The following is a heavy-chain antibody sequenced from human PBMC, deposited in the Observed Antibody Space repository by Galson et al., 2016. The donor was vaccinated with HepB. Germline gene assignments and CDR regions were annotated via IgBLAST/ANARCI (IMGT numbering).Heavy chain of an antibody. CDR2: IYYSGNS. V-gene: IGHV4-39*01. Sequence: ETLSLTCSVSGGSISSRSYYWGWIRQPPGKGLEWIGSIYYSGNSYYNPSLKSRVTISVDTSKNQFALKVISVSAADTAVYYCAKHILGGTYALGDNWGQGTLVTVSS. J-gene: IGHJ4*02. CDR3: AKHILGGTYALGDN. D-gene: IGHD1-26*01. CDR1: GGSISSRSYY.